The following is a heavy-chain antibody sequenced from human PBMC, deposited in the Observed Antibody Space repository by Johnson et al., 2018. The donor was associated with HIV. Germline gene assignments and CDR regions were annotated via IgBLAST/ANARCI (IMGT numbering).Heavy chain of an antibody. V-gene: IGHV3-74*02. CDR2: ISGDGSSS. J-gene: IGHJ3*02. D-gene: IGHD6-6*01. Sequence: VQLVESGGALVQPGGSLRLSCEVSGFTISTFWMHWVRRVPGKGLMWVSRISGDGSSSSYADSVKGRFTISRDNAKNTLYLQLNSLRVEDTAIYYCARAQLLADDAFNNWGQGTMVTVSS. CDR1: GFTISTFW. CDR3: ARAQLLADDAFNN.